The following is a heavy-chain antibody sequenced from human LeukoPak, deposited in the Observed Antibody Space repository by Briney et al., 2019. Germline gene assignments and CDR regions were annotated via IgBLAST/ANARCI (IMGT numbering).Heavy chain of an antibody. CDR2: INWNGGST. J-gene: IGHJ4*02. D-gene: IGHD1-26*01. CDR1: GFTFDDYG. CDR3: ARGMGATDLTLYFDY. Sequence: GGSLRLSCAASGFTFDDYGMSWVRQAPGKGLEWVSGINWNGGSTGYADSVKGRFTISRDNAKNSLYLQMNSLRAEDTALYHCARGMGATDLTLYFDYWGQGTLVTISS. V-gene: IGHV3-20*01.